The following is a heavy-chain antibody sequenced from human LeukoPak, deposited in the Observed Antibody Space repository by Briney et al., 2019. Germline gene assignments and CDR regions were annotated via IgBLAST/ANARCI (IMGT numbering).Heavy chain of an antibody. Sequence: SETLSLTCTVSGASISSYYWSWIRQPPGKGLEWFGYISPSGSTNYNPSLKSRVTISVDTSKRHISLRLSSVTAADTAVYYCATDYGGNSDWYFDLWGRGTLVTVSS. CDR2: ISPSGST. CDR1: GASISSYY. D-gene: IGHD4-23*01. J-gene: IGHJ2*01. CDR3: ATDYGGNSDWYFDL. V-gene: IGHV4-4*08.